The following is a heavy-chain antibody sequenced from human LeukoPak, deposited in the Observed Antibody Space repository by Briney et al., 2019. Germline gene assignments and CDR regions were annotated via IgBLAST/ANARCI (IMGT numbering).Heavy chain of an antibody. D-gene: IGHD6-13*01. J-gene: IGHJ5*02. CDR1: GYTFTSYA. V-gene: IGHV7-4-1*02. CDR2: INTNTGNP. CDR3: ARKRKIAAGLNWFDP. Sequence: ASVKVSCKASGYTFTSYAMSWVRQAPGQGLEWMGWINTNTGNPTYAQGFTGRFVFSLDTSVSTAYLQISSLKAEDTAVYYCARKRKIAAGLNWFDPWGQGTLVSVSS.